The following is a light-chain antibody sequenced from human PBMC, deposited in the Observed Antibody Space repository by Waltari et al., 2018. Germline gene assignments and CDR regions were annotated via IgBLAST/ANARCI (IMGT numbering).Light chain of an antibody. CDR1: QSLLYSDGYTY. CDR2: KVS. Sequence: DVVMTQSPLSLPVTLGQPASISCRSSQSLLYSDGYTYLNWFQQRPGQSPMRLIDKVSYRDPGVPDLFSGSGSGTDFTLKISRVEAEDVGVYYCMQSTPLPRTFGQGTKVEIK. J-gene: IGKJ1*01. CDR3: MQSTPLPRT. V-gene: IGKV2-30*01.